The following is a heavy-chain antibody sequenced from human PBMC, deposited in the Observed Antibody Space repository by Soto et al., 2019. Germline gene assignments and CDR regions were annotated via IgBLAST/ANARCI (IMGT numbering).Heavy chain of an antibody. V-gene: IGHV1-24*01. D-gene: IGHD3-3*01. CDR1: RYTLPEVS. J-gene: IGHJ3*02. CDR2: FDPEDGET. Sequence: ASVKGPFQVSRYTLPEVSMEWVRHAPGKGLEWMGGFDPEDGETIYAQKFQGRVTMTEETSTDTAYMELSSLRSEDTAVYYCATPFLGFTGAFDIWGQGTMVTVSS. CDR3: ATPFLGFTGAFDI.